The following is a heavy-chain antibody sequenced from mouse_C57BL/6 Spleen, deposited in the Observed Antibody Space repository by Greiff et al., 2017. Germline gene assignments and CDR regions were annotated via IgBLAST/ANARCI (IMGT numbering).Heavy chain of an antibody. CDR3: ASVSNWDGTY. CDR2: IYPGDGDT. J-gene: IGHJ3*01. V-gene: IGHV1-82*01. CDR1: GYAFSSSW. D-gene: IGHD4-1*01. Sequence: QVQLQQSGPELVKPGASVKISCKASGYAFSSSWMNWVKQRPGKGLEWIGRIYPGDGDTNYNGKFKGKATLTADKSSSTAYMQLSSLTSEDSAVFGCASVSNWDGTYWGQGTLVTVSA.